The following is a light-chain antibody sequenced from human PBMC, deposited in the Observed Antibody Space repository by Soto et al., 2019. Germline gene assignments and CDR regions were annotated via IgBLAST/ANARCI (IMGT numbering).Light chain of an antibody. V-gene: IGKV3-20*01. CDR3: QQYGSSPPIT. J-gene: IGKJ5*01. Sequence: EIVLTQSPGTLSLSPGERATLSCRASQSVSSSYLAWYHQKPGQAPRLLIFGASSRATGIPDRFSGSGSGTDFTLTISRLEPEDSAVYYCQQYGSSPPITFGQGTRLEI. CDR1: QSVSSSY. CDR2: GAS.